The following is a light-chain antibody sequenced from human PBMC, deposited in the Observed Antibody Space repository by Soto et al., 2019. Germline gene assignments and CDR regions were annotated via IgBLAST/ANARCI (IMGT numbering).Light chain of an antibody. CDR2: HAS. Sequence: DIQMTQSPSTLSASVGDRVTITCRASQSISTWLAWYQQKPGKAPKILIYHASNLESGVPSRFRGSGSGTEFTPTISRLQPDDFATYYCQQYNTYVSFGQGTKVEIK. V-gene: IGKV1-5*01. CDR3: QQYNTYVS. CDR1: QSISTW. J-gene: IGKJ1*01.